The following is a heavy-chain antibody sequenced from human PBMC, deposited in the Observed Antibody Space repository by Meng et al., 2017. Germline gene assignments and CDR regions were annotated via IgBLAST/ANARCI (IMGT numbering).Heavy chain of an antibody. Sequence: PLRQWGAARFQPSEPLSLPCGVSGGSFSDYDWSWIRQPPGKGLEWIGEINHSGSTNYNPSLESRATISVDTSQNNLSLKLSSVTAADSAVYYCARGPTTMAHDFDYWGQGTLVTVSS. CDR2: INHSGST. V-gene: IGHV4-34*01. J-gene: IGHJ4*02. CDR1: GGSFSDYD. D-gene: IGHD4-11*01. CDR3: ARGPTTMAHDFDY.